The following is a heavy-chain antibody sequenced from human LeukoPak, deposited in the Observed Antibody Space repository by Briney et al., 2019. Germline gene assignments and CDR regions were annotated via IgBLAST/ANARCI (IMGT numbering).Heavy chain of an antibody. CDR1: SGSFSGYY. J-gene: IGHJ4*02. CDR2: INHSGST. CDR3: ARIRLAVTSVLIDY. V-gene: IGHV4-34*01. D-gene: IGHD4-17*01. Sequence: SETLSLTCAVYSGSFSGYYWSWIRQPPGKGLEWIGEINHSGSTSYNPSLKSRVTISVDTSKNQFSLKLSSVTAADTAVYYCARIRLAVTSVLIDYWGQGTLVTVSS.